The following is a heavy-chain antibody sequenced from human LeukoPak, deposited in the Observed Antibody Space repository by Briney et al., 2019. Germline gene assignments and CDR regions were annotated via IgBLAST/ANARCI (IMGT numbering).Heavy chain of an antibody. J-gene: IGHJ4*02. D-gene: IGHD6-13*01. Sequence: GGSLRLSCAASGFTFSSYSMNWVRQAPGKGLERVSSISSRSNYIYNADSVKGRFTISRDNAKNSLYLQMNSLRAEDTAVYYCARVAEAAAFDYWGQGTLVTVSS. CDR2: ISSRSNYI. CDR3: ARVAEAAAFDY. V-gene: IGHV3-21*01. CDR1: GFTFSSYS.